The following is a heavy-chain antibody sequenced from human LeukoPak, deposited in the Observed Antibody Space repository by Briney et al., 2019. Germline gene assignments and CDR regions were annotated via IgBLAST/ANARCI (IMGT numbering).Heavy chain of an antibody. J-gene: IGHJ3*02. V-gene: IGHV1-18*01. D-gene: IGHD3-9*01. Sequence: ASVKVSCKASGYTFASYGIGWVRQAPGQGPEWMGWISGYNGNTNYVQRLQGRVIMTTDTSTSTAYMELRSLRSDDTAVYYCARNDYDILAGYAFDIWGQGTLVTVSS. CDR3: ARNDYDILAGYAFDI. CDR1: GYTFASYG. CDR2: ISGYNGNT.